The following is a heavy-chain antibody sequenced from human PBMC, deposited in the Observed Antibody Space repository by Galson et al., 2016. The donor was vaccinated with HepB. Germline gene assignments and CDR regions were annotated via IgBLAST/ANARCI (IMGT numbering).Heavy chain of an antibody. D-gene: IGHD2-2*01. CDR3: ARDPVYCSSTSCYYFDY. V-gene: IGHV3-21*01. J-gene: IGHJ4*02. Sequence: SLRLSCAVSGFTFSTYSMNWVRQAPGKGLEWVSSISSSGYIYYADSVKGRFTISRDNAKNSLYLHMNSLRAEDTAVYYCARDPVYCSSTSCYYFDYWGQGTLVTVSS. CDR1: GFTFSTYS. CDR2: ISSSGYI.